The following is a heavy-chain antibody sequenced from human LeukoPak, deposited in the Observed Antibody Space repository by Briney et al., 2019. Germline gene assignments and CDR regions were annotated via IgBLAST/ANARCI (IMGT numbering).Heavy chain of an antibody. CDR2: IRYDGSNE. D-gene: IGHD5-18*01. V-gene: IGHV3-30*02. CDR3: AKTKGYTFAY. J-gene: IGHJ4*02. Sequence: GGSLRLSCAASGFTFSDYDMHWVRQAPGKGLEWVAFIRYDGSNEYYADSVKGRFTISRDNSKYTLFVQMNSLRAEDTAVYHCAKTKGYTFAYWGQGTLVTVSA. CDR1: GFTFSDYD.